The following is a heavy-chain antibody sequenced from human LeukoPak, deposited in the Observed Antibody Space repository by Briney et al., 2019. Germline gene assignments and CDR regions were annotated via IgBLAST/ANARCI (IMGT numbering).Heavy chain of an antibody. V-gene: IGHV4-59*08. CDR2: VYDTGAT. J-gene: IGHJ6*03. CDR1: GVSISSFY. Sequence: SETLSLTCILSGVSISSFYWSWLRQSPGKRLEWIGYVYDTGATNYNPALMSRGTMSVDMSKHEFSLKLKSVTAADNCIYFCAGPSYYYMDVWGKGTPVAVSS. CDR3: AGPSYYYMDV.